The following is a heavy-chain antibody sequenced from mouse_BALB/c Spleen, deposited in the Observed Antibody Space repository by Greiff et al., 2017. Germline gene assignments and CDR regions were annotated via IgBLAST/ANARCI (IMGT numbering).Heavy chain of an antibody. V-gene: IGHV3-2*02. J-gene: IGHJ4*01. CDR1: GYSITSDYA. CDR3: ARYGNYYYAMDY. Sequence: EVKLMESGPGLVKPSQSLSLTCTVTGYSITSDYAWNWIRQFPGNKLEWMGYISYSGSTSYNPSLKSRISITRDTSMNQFFLQLNSVTTEDTATYYCARYGNYYYAMDYWGQGTSVTVSS. CDR2: ISYSGST. D-gene: IGHD2-1*01.